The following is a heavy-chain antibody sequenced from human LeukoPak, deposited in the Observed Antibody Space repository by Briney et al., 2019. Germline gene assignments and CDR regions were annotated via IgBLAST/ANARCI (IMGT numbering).Heavy chain of an antibody. V-gene: IGHV1-46*01. Sequence: ASVKVSFRASGYTFTSYYMHWVRQAPGQGLEWMGIINPSGGSTSYAQKFQGRVTMTRDTSTSTVYMELSSLRSEDTAVYCCARDDSSGYCPDYWGQGTLVTVSS. CDR1: GYTFTSYY. D-gene: IGHD3-22*01. CDR3: ARDDSSGYCPDY. J-gene: IGHJ4*02. CDR2: INPSGGST.